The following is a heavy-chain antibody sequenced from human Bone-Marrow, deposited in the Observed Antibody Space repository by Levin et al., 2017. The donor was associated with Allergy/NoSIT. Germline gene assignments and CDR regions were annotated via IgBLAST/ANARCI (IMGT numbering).Heavy chain of an antibody. Sequence: GSLRLSCTVSGGSISSYYWSWIRQPPGKGLEWIGYIYYSGSTNYNPSLKSRVTISVDTSKNQFSLKLSSVTAADTAVYYCARELRYFDLWVLGMDVWGQGTTVTVSS. D-gene: IGHD3-9*01. CDR2: IYYSGST. V-gene: IGHV4-59*01. CDR3: ARELRYFDLWVLGMDV. J-gene: IGHJ6*02. CDR1: GGSISSYY.